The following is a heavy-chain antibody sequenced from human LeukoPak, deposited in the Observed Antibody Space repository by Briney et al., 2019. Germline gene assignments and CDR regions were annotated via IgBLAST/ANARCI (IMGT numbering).Heavy chain of an antibody. D-gene: IGHD3-10*01. CDR1: GYTFTSYG. J-gene: IGHJ6*03. CDR2: INPNSGGT. V-gene: IGHV1-2*02. Sequence: GASVKVSCKASGYTFTSYGISWVRQAPGQGLEWMGWINPNSGGTNYAQKFQGRVTMTRDTSISTAYMELSRLRSDDTAVYYCARIRQVRGVIIEHYYYYMDVWGKGTTVTISS. CDR3: ARIRQVRGVIIEHYYYYMDV.